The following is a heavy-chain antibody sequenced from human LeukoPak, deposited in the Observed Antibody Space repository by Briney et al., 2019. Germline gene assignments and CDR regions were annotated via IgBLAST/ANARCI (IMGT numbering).Heavy chain of an antibody. CDR2: IYYSGST. J-gene: IGHJ3*02. D-gene: IGHD4-17*01. V-gene: IGHV4-59*01. Sequence: AETLSLTCTVSGCSISSYDWSWIRQPPGKGLEWVGYIYYSGSTNYNPSLKSRVTISVATSKNQFSLKLSSVTAADTAVYYCARVGSVTTDAFDIWGQGTMVTVSS. CDR3: ARVGSVTTDAFDI. CDR1: GCSISSYD.